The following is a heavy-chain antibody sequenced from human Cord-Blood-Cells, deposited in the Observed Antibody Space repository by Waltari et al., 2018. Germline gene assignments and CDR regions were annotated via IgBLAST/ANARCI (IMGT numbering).Heavy chain of an antibody. V-gene: IGHV4-61*01. J-gene: IGHJ3*02. Sequence: QVQLQESGPGLVKPSETLSLTCTVSGGSVSSGSYYWRWIRQPPGKGLEWIGYIYYSGSPNYNPSLKSRVNISVDTSKNQFSLKLSSVTAADTAGYYCAGEGYCSSTSCYRAFDIWGQGTMVTVSS. CDR1: GGSVSSGSYY. CDR2: IYYSGSP. D-gene: IGHD2-2*02. CDR3: AGEGYCSSTSCYRAFDI.